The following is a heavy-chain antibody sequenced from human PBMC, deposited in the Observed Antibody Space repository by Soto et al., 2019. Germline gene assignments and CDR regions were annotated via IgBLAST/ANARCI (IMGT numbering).Heavy chain of an antibody. V-gene: IGHV4-59*12. CDR1: GGSISSYY. Sequence: SETLSLTCTVSGGSISSYYWSWIRQPPGKGLEWIGYLYYAGSTNYNPSLESRVTISADTSKNQFSLKLRSVTAADTAVYFYARGTDDYNGWYFDFWGRGTLVTVSS. CDR2: LYYAGST. J-gene: IGHJ2*01. CDR3: ARGTDDYNGWYFDF. D-gene: IGHD2-8*01.